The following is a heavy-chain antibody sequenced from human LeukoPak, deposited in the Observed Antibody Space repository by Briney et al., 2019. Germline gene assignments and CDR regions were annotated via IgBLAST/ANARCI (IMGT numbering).Heavy chain of an antibody. CDR3: ARDTDIVATITIDY. Sequence: GASVKVSCKASGYTFTSYGISWVRQAPGQGLEWMGWISAYNGNTNYAQKLQGRVTMTTDTSTSAAYMELRSLRSDDTAVYYCARDTDIVATITIDYWGQGTLVTVSS. CDR2: ISAYNGNT. V-gene: IGHV1-18*01. J-gene: IGHJ4*02. CDR1: GYTFTSYG. D-gene: IGHD5-12*01.